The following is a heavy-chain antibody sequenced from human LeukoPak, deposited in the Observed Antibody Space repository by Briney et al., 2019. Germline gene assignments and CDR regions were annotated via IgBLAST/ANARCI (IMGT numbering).Heavy chain of an antibody. V-gene: IGHV1-46*01. D-gene: IGHD2-15*01. Sequence: ASVKVSCKASGYTFASFYMHWVRQAPGQGLEWMGIINPSAGSTSYAQKFQGRVTITADESTSTAYMELSSLRSEDTAVYYCARADLGSYNWFDPWGQGTLVTVSS. J-gene: IGHJ5*02. CDR1: GYTFASFY. CDR3: ARADLGSYNWFDP. CDR2: INPSAGST.